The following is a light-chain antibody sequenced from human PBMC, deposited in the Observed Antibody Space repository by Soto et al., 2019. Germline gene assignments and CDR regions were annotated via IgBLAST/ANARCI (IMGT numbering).Light chain of an antibody. CDR2: DNN. V-gene: IGLV1-51*01. CDR1: SSNIGNNY. J-gene: IGLJ1*01. CDR3: EKGDSSWSAYV. Sequence: QSVLTQPPSVSAAPGQKVTISCSGSSSNIGNNYVSWYQQLPGTAPKLLIYDNNKRPSGIPDRFSGSKSGTSATLGITGLQRGDEADYYCEKGDSSWSAYVLGRGTRATAL.